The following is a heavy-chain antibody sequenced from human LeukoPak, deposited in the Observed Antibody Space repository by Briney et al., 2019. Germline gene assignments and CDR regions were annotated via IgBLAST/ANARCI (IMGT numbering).Heavy chain of an antibody. D-gene: IGHD5-18*01. V-gene: IGHV3-74*01. CDR3: ARGGYHHGFDI. CDR1: GFTFRNYW. Sequence: GGSLRLSCAASGFTFRNYWIHWVRQAPGKGQVWISRIDNDGSDTIYADSVKGRFTISRDNAKNMLYLQMNSLRAEDTAVYYCARGGYHHGFDIWGQGTMVTVSS. CDR2: IDNDGSDT. J-gene: IGHJ3*02.